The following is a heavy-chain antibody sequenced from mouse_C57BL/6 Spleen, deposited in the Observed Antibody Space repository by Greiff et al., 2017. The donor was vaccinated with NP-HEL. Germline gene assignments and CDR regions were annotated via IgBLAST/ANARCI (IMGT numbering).Heavy chain of an antibody. J-gene: IGHJ4*01. D-gene: IGHD2-5*01. Sequence: QVQLKESGPGLVQPSQSLSITCTVSGFSLTSYGVHWVRQSPGKGLEWLGVIWRGGSTDYNAAFMSRLSITKDNSKSQVFFKMNSLQADDTAIYYCAKKYYSNYYAMDYWGQGTSVTVSS. CDR2: IWRGGST. CDR3: AKKYYSNYYAMDY. V-gene: IGHV2-5*01. CDR1: GFSLTSYG.